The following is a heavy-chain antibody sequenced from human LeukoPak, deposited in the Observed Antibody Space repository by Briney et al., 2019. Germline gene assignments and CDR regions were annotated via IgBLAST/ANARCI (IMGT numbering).Heavy chain of an antibody. CDR3: ARGRYLTTRGGAAAGFLDY. D-gene: IGHD6-13*01. Sequence: SSETLSLTCAVSGESFSGYYWNWIRQSPGKGLEWIGEINHSGSTNFNPSLKSRVAISVDTSQKQVSLRLTSVTAADTAVYYCARGRYLTTRGGAAAGFLDYWGQGTLVTVSS. CDR1: GESFSGYY. CDR2: INHSGST. J-gene: IGHJ4*02. V-gene: IGHV4-34*01.